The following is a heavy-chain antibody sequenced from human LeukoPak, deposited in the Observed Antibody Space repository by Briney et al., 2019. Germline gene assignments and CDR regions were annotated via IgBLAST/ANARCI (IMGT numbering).Heavy chain of an antibody. Sequence: PSETLSLTCTVSGGSISSYYWSWIRQPAGKGLEWIGRIYTSGSTNYNPSLKSRVTMSVDTSKNQFSPKLSSVTAADTAVYYCARDMIGVGATTFFDYWGQGTLVTVSS. D-gene: IGHD1-26*01. CDR1: GGSISSYY. CDR2: IYTSGST. CDR3: ARDMIGVGATTFFDY. J-gene: IGHJ4*02. V-gene: IGHV4-4*07.